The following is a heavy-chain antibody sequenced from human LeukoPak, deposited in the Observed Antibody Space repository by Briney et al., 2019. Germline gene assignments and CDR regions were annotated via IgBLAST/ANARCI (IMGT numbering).Heavy chain of an antibody. V-gene: IGHV1-18*01. J-gene: IGHJ3*02. CDR1: GYTFTSYG. CDR2: ISAYNGNT. Sequence: ASVKVSCKASGYTFTSYGISWLRQAPGQGLEWMGWISAYNGNTNYAQKLQGRVTMTTDTSTSTAYMELRSLRSDDTAVYYCARGCSGGSCYFAFDIWGQGTMVTVSS. D-gene: IGHD2-15*01. CDR3: ARGCSGGSCYFAFDI.